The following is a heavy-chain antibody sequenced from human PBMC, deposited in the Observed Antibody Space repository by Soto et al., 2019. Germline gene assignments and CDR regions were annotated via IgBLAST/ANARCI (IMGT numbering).Heavy chain of an antibody. D-gene: IGHD7-27*01. CDR1: GFSFSISP. CDR3: ARDPKTSGGQHWAFNYFDS. V-gene: IGHV3-30-3*01. CDR2: ISYDGTNK. Sequence: GGPLRLSCAASGFSFSISPMHWVRQAPGKGPEWAALISYDGTNKFYADSVKGRFTISRDNSKSTLYLQVDSLRPEDAAVYYCARDPKTSGGQHWAFNYFDSWGQGTLVTVSS. J-gene: IGHJ4*02.